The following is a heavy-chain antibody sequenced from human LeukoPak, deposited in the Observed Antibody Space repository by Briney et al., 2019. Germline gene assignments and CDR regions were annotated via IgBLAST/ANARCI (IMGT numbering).Heavy chain of an antibody. CDR2: ISDSGGTT. Sequence: PGGSLRLSCAASGFSLSNYAMSWVRQAPGKGPEWVSGISDSGGTTYYADSVKGRFTISRDNSKNTLYLQMNSLTAEDTAVYYCAKDRRRFWSGYLDYWGQGALVTVSS. J-gene: IGHJ4*02. V-gene: IGHV3-23*01. D-gene: IGHD3-3*01. CDR1: GFSLSNYA. CDR3: AKDRRRFWSGYLDY.